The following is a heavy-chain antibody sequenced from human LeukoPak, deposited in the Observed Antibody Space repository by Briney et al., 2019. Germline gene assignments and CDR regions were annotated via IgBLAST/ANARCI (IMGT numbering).Heavy chain of an antibody. CDR1: GGSISSYY. CDR3: ARRYCSSTSCHYGLYAFDI. J-gene: IGHJ3*02. D-gene: IGHD2-2*01. Sequence: SETLSLTCTVAGGSISSYYWGWIRQPPGKGLEWIGYLYTSGRDNYNPPLKSQVTISVDTSKNQFSLKLSSVTDTDTAVYYCARRYCSSTSCHYGLYAFDIWGQGTMVTVSS. V-gene: IGHV4-4*09. CDR2: LYTSGRD.